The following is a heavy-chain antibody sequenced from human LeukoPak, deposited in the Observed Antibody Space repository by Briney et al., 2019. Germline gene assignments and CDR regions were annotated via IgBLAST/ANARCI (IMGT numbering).Heavy chain of an antibody. CDR3: ASALNTPRSS. D-gene: IGHD6-13*01. Sequence: ASVKASCKASGYTFTDYYMHWVRQAPGQGLEWMGWINPDSGATKYAQKLQGRVTMTTDTTISTAYMELNRLRSDDTAVYYCASALNTPRSSWGQGTLVTVSS. V-gene: IGHV1-2*02. J-gene: IGHJ4*02. CDR1: GYTFTDYY. CDR2: INPDSGAT.